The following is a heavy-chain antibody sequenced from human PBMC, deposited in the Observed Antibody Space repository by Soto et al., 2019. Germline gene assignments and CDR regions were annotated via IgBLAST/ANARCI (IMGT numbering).Heavy chain of an antibody. D-gene: IGHD3-10*01. J-gene: IGHJ3*02. CDR2: IIPIFGIA. CDR1: GGTFSSYA. V-gene: IGHV1-69*10. Sequence: SVKVSCKASGGTFSSYAISCVRQAPGQGLEWMGGIIPIFGIANYAQKFQGRVTITADKSTSTAYMELSSLRSEDTAVYYCAGRRITMVRGVIRAFDIWGQGTMVTVSS. CDR3: AGRRITMVRGVIRAFDI.